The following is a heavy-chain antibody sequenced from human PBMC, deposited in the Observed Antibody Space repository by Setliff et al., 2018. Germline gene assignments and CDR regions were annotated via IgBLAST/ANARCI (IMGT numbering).Heavy chain of an antibody. CDR2: INTNTGNP. Sequence: ASVKVSCKASGYTFTSYAMNWVRQAPGQGLEWMGWINTNTGNPMYAQGFTGRFVFSLDTSVSTAYLQISSLEAEDTAVYYCARAWYYNFWSGSQIEYWGQGTLVTVSS. CDR3: ARAWYYNFWSGSQIEY. D-gene: IGHD3-3*01. J-gene: IGHJ4*02. CDR1: GYTFTSYA. V-gene: IGHV7-4-1*02.